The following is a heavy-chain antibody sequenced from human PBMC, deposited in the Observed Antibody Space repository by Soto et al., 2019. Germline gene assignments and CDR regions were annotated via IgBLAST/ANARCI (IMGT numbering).Heavy chain of an antibody. Sequence: QVQLVQSGAEVKKPGASVKVSCKASGYTFTSYGISWVRQAPGQGLEWMGWISAYNGNTNYAQKLQGRXNMXTXKSTSTAYMELRSLRSDDTAVYYCAREWQQLDTFDYWGQGTLVTVSS. CDR2: ISAYNGNT. D-gene: IGHD6-13*01. V-gene: IGHV1-18*01. J-gene: IGHJ4*02. CDR1: GYTFTSYG. CDR3: AREWQQLDTFDY.